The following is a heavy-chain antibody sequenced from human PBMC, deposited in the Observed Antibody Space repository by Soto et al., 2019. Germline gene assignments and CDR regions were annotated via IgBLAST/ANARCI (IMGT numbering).Heavy chain of an antibody. D-gene: IGHD3-3*01. CDR2: IIPIFGTA. CDR3: ARDGRKSKLTYYDFWSGYSRDYNWFDP. CDR1: GGTFSSYA. J-gene: IGHJ5*02. Sequence: SVKVSCKASGGTFSSYAISWVRQAPGQGLEWMGGIIPIFGTANYAQKFQGRVTITADKSTSTAYMELSSLRSEDTAVYYCARDGRKSKLTYYDFWSGYSRDYNWFDPWGQGTLVTVS. V-gene: IGHV1-69*06.